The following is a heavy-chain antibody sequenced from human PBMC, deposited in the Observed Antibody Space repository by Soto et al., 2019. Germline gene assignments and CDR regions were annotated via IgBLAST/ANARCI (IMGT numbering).Heavy chain of an antibody. CDR1: GFTVDDYA. D-gene: IGHD6-19*01. V-gene: IGHV3-9*01. CDR2: ISWNSGSI. J-gene: IGHJ4*02. CDR3: PKDTGPTLLGAVDAPMDY. Sequence: EVQLVESGGGLVQPGRSLRLSCAASGFTVDDYAMHWVRQAPGKGLEWVSGISWNSGSIGYADSVKGRFTISRDNAKNSLSLQMNRLRAEDTALYYCPKDTGPTLLGAVDAPMDYWGQGTLVTVSS.